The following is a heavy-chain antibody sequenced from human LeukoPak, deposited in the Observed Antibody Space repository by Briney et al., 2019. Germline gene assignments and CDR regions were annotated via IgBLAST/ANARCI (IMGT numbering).Heavy chain of an antibody. CDR2: ITSDSSSI. V-gene: IGHV3-48*02. CDR3: ARDYDYAFDY. J-gene: IGHJ4*02. D-gene: IGHD4-17*01. Sequence: GGSLRLSCAASGFTFSIYSMNWFRQAPGKVLEWVSYITSDSSSIYYADSVKGRFTISRDNAENSLYLQMNSLRDEDTAVYYCARDYDYAFDYWGQGTLVTVSS. CDR1: GFTFSIYS.